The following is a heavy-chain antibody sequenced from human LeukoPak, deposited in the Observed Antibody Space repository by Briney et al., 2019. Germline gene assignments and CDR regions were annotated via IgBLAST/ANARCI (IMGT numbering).Heavy chain of an antibody. CDR3: ARDRYSYGYFRMNHFDY. V-gene: IGHV3-21*01. D-gene: IGHD5-18*01. J-gene: IGHJ4*02. CDR2: NSSSSSYI. Sequence: GGSLRLSCAASGFTFSSYSMNWVRQAPGKGLEWVSSNSSSSSYIYYADSVKGRFTISRDNAKNSLYLQMNSLRAEDTAVYYCARDRYSYGYFRMNHFDYWGQGTLVTVSS. CDR1: GFTFSSYS.